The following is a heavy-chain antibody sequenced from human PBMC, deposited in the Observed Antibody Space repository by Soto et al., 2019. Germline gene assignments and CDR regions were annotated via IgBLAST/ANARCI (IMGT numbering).Heavy chain of an antibody. J-gene: IGHJ6*02. CDR3: ARTFDYYDMDV. Sequence: PSETLSLTCAESGYSIASGYYWAWIRQSPGKGLEWIGSIYHAGSVYYNPSLNSRVAVSLDTSKNHFSLKLTSVTAADTAVYYCARTFDYYDMDVWGQGTTVTVSS. CDR2: IYHAGSV. V-gene: IGHV4-38-2*01. CDR1: GYSIASGYY.